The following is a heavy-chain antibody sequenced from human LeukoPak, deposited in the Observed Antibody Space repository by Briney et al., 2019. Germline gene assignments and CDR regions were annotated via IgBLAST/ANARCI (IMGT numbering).Heavy chain of an antibody. CDR1: GFTFSSYW. CDR3: ARLGGGRLRYFDWLPHTGGYFDY. CDR2: IKQDGSEK. J-gene: IGHJ4*02. D-gene: IGHD3-9*01. Sequence: TGGSLRLSCAASGFTFSSYWMSWVRQAPGKGLEWVANIKQDGSEKYYVDSVKGRFTISRDIAKNTLYLQMNSLRAEDTAVYYCARLGGGRLRYFDWLPHTGGYFDYWGQGTLVTVSS. V-gene: IGHV3-7*03.